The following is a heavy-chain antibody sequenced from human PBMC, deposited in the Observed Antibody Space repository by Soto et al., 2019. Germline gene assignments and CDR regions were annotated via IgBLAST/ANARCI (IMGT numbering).Heavy chain of an antibody. CDR2: INPNSGGT. J-gene: IGHJ4*02. CDR3: AGFAAGGVYAKDY. Sequence: GASMKVSCKASGYTFTGYYMHWVRQAPGQGLEWMGWINPNSGGTNYAQKFQGRVTMTRDTSISTAYMELSRLRSDDTAVYYCAGFAAGGVYAKDYWGQGTLVTVSS. V-gene: IGHV1-2*02. D-gene: IGHD2-8*01. CDR1: GYTFTGYY.